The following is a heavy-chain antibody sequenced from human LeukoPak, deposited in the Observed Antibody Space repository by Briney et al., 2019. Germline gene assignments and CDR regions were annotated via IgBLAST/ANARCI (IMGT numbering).Heavy chain of an antibody. J-gene: IGHJ5*02. D-gene: IGHD6-19*01. CDR1: GFTFSSYS. CDR3: ARDPSSGWYLKGWFDP. CDR2: ISSSSNYI. Sequence: AGGSLRLSCAASGFTFSSYSMNWVRRAPGKGLEWGSSISSSSNYIYYADSVKGRFTISRDNAKNSLYLHMNSLRAEDTAVYYCARDPSSGWYLKGWFDPWGEGTLVTVSS. V-gene: IGHV3-21*01.